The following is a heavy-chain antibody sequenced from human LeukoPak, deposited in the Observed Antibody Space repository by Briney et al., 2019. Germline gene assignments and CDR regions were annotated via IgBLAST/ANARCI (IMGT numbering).Heavy chain of an antibody. J-gene: IGHJ4*02. D-gene: IGHD2-8*01. CDR1: GNNYW. CDR3: GRHSYGLDY. CDR2: IYFGDSDT. V-gene: IGHV5-51*01. Sequence: GGSVKISCKASGNNYWIAWVRQMPGKGLEWLGIIYFGDSDTRYSPSFQGRLTISVDKSISTACLQLSSLKASDTAIYFCGRHSYGLDYWGQGTLVTVSS.